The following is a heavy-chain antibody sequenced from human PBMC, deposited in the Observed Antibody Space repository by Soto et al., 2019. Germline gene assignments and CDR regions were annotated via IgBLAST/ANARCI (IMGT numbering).Heavy chain of an antibody. D-gene: IGHD6-13*01. Sequence: ASENVSCKTTGYTFTSYAMHLVRQAPGQRLEXLXXIXAXXXNXXXSQKFQGRVTITRDTSASTDYMELSSLRSEDTAVYYCASGKYSSSRWGQGTLVTVSS. J-gene: IGHJ4*02. V-gene: IGHV1-3*01. CDR3: ASGKYSSSR. CDR1: GYTFTSYA. CDR2: IXAXXXNX.